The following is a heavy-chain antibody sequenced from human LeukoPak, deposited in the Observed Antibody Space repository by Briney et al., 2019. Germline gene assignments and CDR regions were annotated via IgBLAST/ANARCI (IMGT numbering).Heavy chain of an antibody. V-gene: IGHV4-59*01. CDR2: IYYSGST. Sequence: PGGSLRLACAASGFTFSIYSMNWIRQPPGKGLEWIGYIYYSGSTNYNPSLKSRVTISVDTSKNQFSLKLSSMTAADTAVYYCASGFSYYYYYMDVWGKGTTVTVSS. CDR1: GFTFSIYS. J-gene: IGHJ6*03. D-gene: IGHD5-12*01. CDR3: ASGFSYYYYYMDV.